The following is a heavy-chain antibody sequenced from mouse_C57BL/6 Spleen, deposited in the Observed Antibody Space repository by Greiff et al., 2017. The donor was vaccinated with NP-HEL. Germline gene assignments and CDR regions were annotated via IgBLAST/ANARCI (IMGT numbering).Heavy chain of an antibody. CDR3: ARIGDGFYYYGTGYFDV. CDR1: GFTFSDYG. D-gene: IGHD1-1*01. J-gene: IGHJ1*03. Sequence: EVKVVESGGGLVKPGGSLKLSCAASGFTFSDYGMHWVRQAPEKGLEWVAYISSGSSTIYYADTVKGRFTISRDNAKNTLFLQMTSLRSEDTAMYYCARIGDGFYYYGTGYFDVWGTGTTVTVSS. V-gene: IGHV5-17*01. CDR2: ISSGSSTI.